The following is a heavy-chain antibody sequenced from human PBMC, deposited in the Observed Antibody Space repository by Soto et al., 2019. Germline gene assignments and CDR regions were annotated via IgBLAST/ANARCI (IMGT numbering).Heavy chain of an antibody. J-gene: IGHJ6*02. D-gene: IGHD4-17*01. Sequence: QVQLVQSGAEVKKPGSSVKVSCKASGGTFSSYAISWVRQAPGQGLEWMGGIIPIFGTANYAQKFQGRVTITVDKSTSTAYMELSSLRSEDTVVYYCASGDGDYQDYYYYYGMDVWGQGTTVTVSS. CDR1: GGTFSSYA. CDR3: ASGDGDYQDYYYYYGMDV. V-gene: IGHV1-69*06. CDR2: IIPIFGTA.